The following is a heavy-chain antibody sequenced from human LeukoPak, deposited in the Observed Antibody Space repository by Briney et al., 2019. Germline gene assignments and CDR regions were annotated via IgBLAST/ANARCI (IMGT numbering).Heavy chain of an antibody. J-gene: IGHJ6*03. V-gene: IGHV3-30*04. CDR2: ISYDGSNK. Sequence: PGGSLRLSCAASGFTFSSYAMHWVRQAPGKGLEWVAVISYDGSNKYYADSVKGRFTISRDNSKNTLYLQMNSLRAEDTAVYYCARTLTWRPIRGYSYGPDDYYYYMDVWGKGTTVTIS. CDR1: GFTFSSYA. CDR3: ARTLTWRPIRGYSYGPDDYYYYMDV. D-gene: IGHD5-18*01.